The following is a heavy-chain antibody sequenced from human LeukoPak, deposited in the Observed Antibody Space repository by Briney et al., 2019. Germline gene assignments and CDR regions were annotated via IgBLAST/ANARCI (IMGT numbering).Heavy chain of an antibody. CDR1: GYTLTELS. V-gene: IGHV1-24*01. J-gene: IGHJ3*02. CDR2: FDPEDGET. D-gene: IGHD3-3*01. Sequence: ASVKVSCKVSGYTLTELSMHWVRQAPGKGLEWMGGFDPEDGETIYAQKFQGRVTMTEDTSTDIAYMELSSLRSEDTAVYYCATGVLRFLEWPWNAFDIWGQGTMVTVSS. CDR3: ATGVLRFLEWPWNAFDI.